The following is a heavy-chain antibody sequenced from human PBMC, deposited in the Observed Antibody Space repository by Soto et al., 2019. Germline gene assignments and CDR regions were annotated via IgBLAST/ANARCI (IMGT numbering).Heavy chain of an antibody. D-gene: IGHD6-6*01. CDR1: GYTFTTYG. J-gene: IGHJ6*03. CDR2: IGAYNGNT. V-gene: IGHV1-18*01. CDR3: ARLRQLVGYFYYYMDV. Sequence: QVQLLQSGAEVKKPGASVKVSCKASGYTFTTYGITWVRQAPGQGLEWMGWIGAYNGNTHYTERLQGRVTMTTDTSTSTAYMELRGLRSDDSAVYYCARLRQLVGYFYYYMDVWGNGTTVTVSS.